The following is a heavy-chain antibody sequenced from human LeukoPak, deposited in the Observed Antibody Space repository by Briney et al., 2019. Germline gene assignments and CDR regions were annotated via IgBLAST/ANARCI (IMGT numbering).Heavy chain of an antibody. D-gene: IGHD5-18*01. CDR2: IYYSGST. J-gene: IGHJ4*02. CDR3: ASLPGRGYSYGTFDY. CDR1: VGSISSSSYY. V-gene: IGHV4-39*01. Sequence: SETLSLTCTVSVGSISSSSYYWGWIRQPPGKGLEWIGSIYYSGSTYYNPSLKSRVTISVDTSKNQFSLKLSSVTAADTAVYYCASLPGRGYSYGTFDYWGQGTLVTVSS.